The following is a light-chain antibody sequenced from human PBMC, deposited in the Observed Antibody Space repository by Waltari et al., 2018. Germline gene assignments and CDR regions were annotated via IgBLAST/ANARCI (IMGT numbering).Light chain of an antibody. Sequence: QSALTQPASVSGSPGQSITTSCTGSSNVGSYTFVSWYQHHPGKAPKVIICEDTERPSGVSNRFSASKSGETASLTISGLQAEDEADYYCCSYSRTSVIFGGGTKVTVL. V-gene: IGLV2-23*01. J-gene: IGLJ2*01. CDR1: SNVGSYTF. CDR3: CSYSRTSVI. CDR2: EDT.